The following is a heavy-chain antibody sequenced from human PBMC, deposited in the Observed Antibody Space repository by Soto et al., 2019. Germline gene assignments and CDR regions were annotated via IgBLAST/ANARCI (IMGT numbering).Heavy chain of an antibody. J-gene: IGHJ4*02. CDR2: ISWNSGSI. CDR3: AKDTIAAAGTGFDY. CDR1: GFTFDDYA. Sequence: VQLVESGGGLVQPGRSLRLSCAASGFTFDDYAMHWVRQAPGKGLEWVSGISWNSGSIGYADSVKGRFTISRDNAKNSLYLQMNSLRAEDTALYYCAKDTIAAAGTGFDYWGQGTLVTVSS. D-gene: IGHD6-13*01. V-gene: IGHV3-9*01.